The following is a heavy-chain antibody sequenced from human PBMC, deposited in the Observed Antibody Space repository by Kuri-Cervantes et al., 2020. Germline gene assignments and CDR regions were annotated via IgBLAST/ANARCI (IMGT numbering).Heavy chain of an antibody. J-gene: IGHJ4*02. CDR2: IKSKTDGGTT. CDR3: TTGDIVVVPAAVLNYYFDY. CDR1: GFTFSNAW. Sequence: GGSLRLSCAASGFTFSNAWMSWVRQAPGKGLEWVGRIKSKTDGGTTDYAAPVKGRFTISRDDSKNTLYLQMNSLKTEGTAVYYCTTGDIVVVPAAVLNYYFDYWGQGTLVTVSS. D-gene: IGHD2-2*01. V-gene: IGHV3-15*01.